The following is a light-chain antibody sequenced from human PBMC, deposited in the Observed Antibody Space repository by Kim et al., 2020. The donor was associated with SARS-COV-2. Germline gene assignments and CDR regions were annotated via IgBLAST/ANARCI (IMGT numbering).Light chain of an antibody. CDR2: GKN. CDR3: NSRDSSGNHPVV. Sequence: SSELTQDPAVSVALGQTVRITCQGDSLRSYYASWXQQKPGQAPVLVIYGKNNRPSGIPDRFSGSSSGNTASLTITGAQAEDEADYYYNSRDSSGNHPVVF. CDR1: SLRSYY. J-gene: IGLJ2*01. V-gene: IGLV3-19*01.